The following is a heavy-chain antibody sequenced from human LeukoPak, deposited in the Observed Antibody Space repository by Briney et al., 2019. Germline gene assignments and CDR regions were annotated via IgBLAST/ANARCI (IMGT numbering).Heavy chain of an antibody. Sequence: SETLSLTCAVYGWSFSGYYWSSIRQPPGKGLEWIGEINHSGSTNYNPSLKSRVTISVDTSKNQFSLKLSSVTAADTAVYYCASVYDSSGYYPFWGQGTLVTVSS. V-gene: IGHV4-34*01. CDR2: INHSGST. J-gene: IGHJ4*02. D-gene: IGHD3-22*01. CDR3: ASVYDSSGYYPF. CDR1: GWSFSGYY.